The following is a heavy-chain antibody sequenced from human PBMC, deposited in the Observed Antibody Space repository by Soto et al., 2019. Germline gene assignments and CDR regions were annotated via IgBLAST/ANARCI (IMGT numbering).Heavy chain of an antibody. J-gene: IGHJ4*01. CDR2: IYYSGTT. Sequence: PSETLSLTCTVSGGSISSGAYYWSWIRQHPGKGLEWIGYIYYSGTTYYNPSLKSRVSISVDTSKNQISLRLSSVTAADTAVYYCARGDNFGGNYYFDYWGLGTLVTVS. CDR1: GGSISSGAYY. V-gene: IGHV4-31*03. D-gene: IGHD3-10*01. CDR3: ARGDNFGGNYYFDY.